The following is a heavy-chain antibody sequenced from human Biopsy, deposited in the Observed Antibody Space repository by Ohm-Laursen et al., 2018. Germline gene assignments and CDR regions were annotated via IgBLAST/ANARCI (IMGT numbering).Heavy chain of an antibody. CDR1: GVSINGGRYY. Sequence: TLSLTCSVSGVSINGGRYYWNWIRHHPGKGLEWIGNIFYSANTSYNPSLKSRVTISVDTSKNQFSLKLSSVTAADTAVYYCARLGSGDYFPTFFDFWGQGALVTVSS. CDR3: ARLGSGDYFPTFFDF. J-gene: IGHJ4*02. V-gene: IGHV4-31*03. D-gene: IGHD5-12*01. CDR2: IFYSANT.